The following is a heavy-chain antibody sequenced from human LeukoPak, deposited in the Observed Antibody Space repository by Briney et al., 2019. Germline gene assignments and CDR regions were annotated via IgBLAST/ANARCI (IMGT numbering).Heavy chain of an antibody. CDR1: GFTFSSYA. CDR3: PRDGFDRIVGARDAFDL. CDR2: ISSSSSYI. Sequence: GGSLRLSCAASGFTFSSYAMSWVRQAPGKGLEWVSSISSSSSYIYYAGSVKGRFTISRDNAKNSLYLQMNSLRAEDTAVYYCPRDGFDRIVGARDAFDLWGQGTMVTVSS. D-gene: IGHD1-26*01. V-gene: IGHV3-21*01. J-gene: IGHJ3*01.